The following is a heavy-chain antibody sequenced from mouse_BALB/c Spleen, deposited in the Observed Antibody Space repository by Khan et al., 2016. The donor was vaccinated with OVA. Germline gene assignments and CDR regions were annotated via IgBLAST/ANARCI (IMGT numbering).Heavy chain of an antibody. Sequence: VQLKQSGPGLVKPSQSLSLTCTVTGYSITSDYAWNWLRQFPGNKLEWMGYISYRGSTNYSPSLKSRISITRDPSKNQFFLHLNSLTTEDTATYYCASDGSRYNYAMDYWGQGTAVTVSS. D-gene: IGHD2-3*01. CDR3: ASDGSRYNYAMDY. CDR2: ISYRGST. CDR1: GYSITSDYA. J-gene: IGHJ4*01. V-gene: IGHV3-2*02.